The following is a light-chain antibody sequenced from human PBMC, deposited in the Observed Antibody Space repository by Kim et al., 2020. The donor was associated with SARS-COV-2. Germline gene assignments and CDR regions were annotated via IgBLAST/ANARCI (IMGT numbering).Light chain of an antibody. CDR1: SSNIGSKI. CDR3: AAWDGSLNGYV. Sequence: GQSFTISCSGSSSNIGSKIVNWYQQLPGTAPKLLIYSNNQRPSGVPDRFSGSKSGTSGSLAISGLQSEDEADYYCAAWDGSLNGYVFGTGTKVTVL. CDR2: SNN. J-gene: IGLJ1*01. V-gene: IGLV1-44*01.